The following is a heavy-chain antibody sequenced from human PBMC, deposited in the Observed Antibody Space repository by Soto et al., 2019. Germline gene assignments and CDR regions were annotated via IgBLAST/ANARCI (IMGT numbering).Heavy chain of an antibody. CDR3: ARQHNDLWTDSPDFDY. D-gene: IGHD3-9*01. Sequence: QVRLQESGPGLVRPSQTLSLTCNVSGAPISSGGFYWSWIRQHPGKGPEWIGYIYNSGTTFYNPSLGSRVTMSLDAAKNHFSLELRSVTVADTAVYYCARQHNDLWTDSPDFDYWGQGTLVTVSA. J-gene: IGHJ4*02. V-gene: IGHV4-31*03. CDR2: IYNSGTT. CDR1: GAPISSGGFY.